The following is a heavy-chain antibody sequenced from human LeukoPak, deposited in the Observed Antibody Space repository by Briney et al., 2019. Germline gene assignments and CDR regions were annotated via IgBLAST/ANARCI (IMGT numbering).Heavy chain of an antibody. D-gene: IGHD4-11*01. Sequence: GGSLRLSCVPPRFTSSGAATNCVRQAPGKGLEWVSYIRSSSAIYYAASVMGRCTHARDNAKNSLYLQMSSLRDEDTAVYYCARDRDYLHHFDYWGQGTLVTVSS. CDR1: RFTSSGAA. CDR2: IRSSSAI. CDR3: ARDRDYLHHFDY. J-gene: IGHJ4*02. V-gene: IGHV3-48*02.